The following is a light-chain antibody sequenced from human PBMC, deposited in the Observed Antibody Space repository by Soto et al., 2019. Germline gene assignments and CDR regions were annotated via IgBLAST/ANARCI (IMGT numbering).Light chain of an antibody. CDR2: DAS. Sequence: EIVMTQSPATLSVSPGETATLSCRASQTVSSNLAWYQQKPGQAPRLLIYDASSRATGIPARFSGSGSGTEFTLTISSLQSEDFAVYYCQQYNNWPPITFGQGTRLEIK. V-gene: IGKV3-15*01. J-gene: IGKJ5*01. CDR1: QTVSSN. CDR3: QQYNNWPPIT.